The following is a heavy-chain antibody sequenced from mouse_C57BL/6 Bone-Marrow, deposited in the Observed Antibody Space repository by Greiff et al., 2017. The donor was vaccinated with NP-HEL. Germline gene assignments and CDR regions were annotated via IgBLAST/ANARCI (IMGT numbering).Heavy chain of an antibody. CDR3: VRHGTVTLAD. CDR1: GFSFNTYA. D-gene: IGHD4-1*01. J-gene: IGHJ3*01. CDR2: IRSTSNNYAT. Sequence: EVMLVESGGGLVQPKGSLKLSCAASGFSFNTYAMTWVRQAPGQGLEWVARIRSTSNNYATYYADSVKDRFTISRDDSKSMLYLQMNNLKTDDTAMYYCVRHGTVTLADWGQGTLVTVAT. V-gene: IGHV10-1*01.